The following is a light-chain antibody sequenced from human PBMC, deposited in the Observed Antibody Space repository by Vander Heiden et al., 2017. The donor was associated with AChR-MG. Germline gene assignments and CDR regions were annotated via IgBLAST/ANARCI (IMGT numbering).Light chain of an antibody. J-gene: IGLJ3*02. CDR3: QTYDRSMNRV. CDR2: ANT. V-gene: IGLV1-40*01. CDR1: TSNIGAGYD. Sequence: QSVLTQPPSVSGAPGQKVTISCTGSTSNIGAGYDYHWYQQLPGTAPKLIIYANTKRPSGVPDRFSASRSGSSIFLAISGLQTEDEAIYFCQTYDRSMNRVFGGGTSLTV.